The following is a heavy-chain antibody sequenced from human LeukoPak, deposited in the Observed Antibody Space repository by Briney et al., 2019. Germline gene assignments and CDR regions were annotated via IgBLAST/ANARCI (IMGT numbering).Heavy chain of an antibody. Sequence: GRSLRLSRAASGFTFSSYGMHWVRQAPGKGLEWVAVISYDGSNKYYADSVKGRFTISRDNSKNTLYLQMNSLRAEDTAVYYCAKTHSSGEYFQHWGQGTLVTVSS. J-gene: IGHJ1*01. V-gene: IGHV3-30*18. CDR1: GFTFSSYG. CDR3: AKTHSSGEYFQH. D-gene: IGHD3-22*01. CDR2: ISYDGSNK.